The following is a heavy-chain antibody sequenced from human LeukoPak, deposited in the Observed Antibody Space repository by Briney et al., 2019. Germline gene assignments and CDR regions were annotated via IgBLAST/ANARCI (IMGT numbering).Heavy chain of an antibody. J-gene: IGHJ4*02. CDR2: INKDGGEK. V-gene: IGHV3-7*03. Sequence: GGSRRLSCAASGFTFSSYWMSWVRQAPGKGLEWVANINKDGGEKYYVDSVKGRFTISRDNAKNSLYQQMNSLRADDTAVYYCVKDSPPRYSGSPPAYWGQGTLVTVSS. CDR3: VKDSPPRYSGSPPAY. CDR1: GFTFSSYW. D-gene: IGHD1-26*01.